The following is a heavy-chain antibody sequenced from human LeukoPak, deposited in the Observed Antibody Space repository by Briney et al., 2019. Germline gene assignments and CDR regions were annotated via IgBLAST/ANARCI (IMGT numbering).Heavy chain of an antibody. J-gene: IGHJ4*02. Sequence: GESLRLSCVGSGFTFSSFWMNWVRQAPGGGLEFVANINEGGSATNHADSLRGRFTISRDNFRAVLYLQMNSLRVDDTGVYYCARGRPTSGTDYWGQGILVTVSS. CDR2: INEGGSAT. D-gene: IGHD6-13*01. CDR3: ARGRPTSGTDY. CDR1: GFTFSSFW. V-gene: IGHV3-7*04.